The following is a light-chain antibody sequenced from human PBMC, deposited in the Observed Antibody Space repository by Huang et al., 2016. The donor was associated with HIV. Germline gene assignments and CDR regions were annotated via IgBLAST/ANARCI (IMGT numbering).Light chain of an antibody. Sequence: DIVMTQTPLFLSVIPGQPASISCKSNQSLLHSDRKTYLFWYLQKPGRSPHLLMYEVSSRFCGVPHRFSGSGSGTHFTLKISRVEAEDAGVYYCMQGRHLPYTFGQGTKLEI. CDR2: EVS. CDR3: MQGRHLPYT. CDR1: QSLLHSDRKTY. V-gene: IGKV2-29*02. J-gene: IGKJ2*01.